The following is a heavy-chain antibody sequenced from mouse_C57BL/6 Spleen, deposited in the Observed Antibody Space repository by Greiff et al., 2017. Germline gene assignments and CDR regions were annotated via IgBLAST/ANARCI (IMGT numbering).Heavy chain of an antibody. Sequence: DVQLQESGGGLVKPGGSLKLSCAASGFTFSDYGMHWVRQAPEKGLEWVAYISSGSSTIYYADTVKGRFTISSDNAKNTLCLQMTSLRSEDTAMYYCARGAYGYDPYAMDYWGQGTSVTVSS. J-gene: IGHJ4*01. D-gene: IGHD2-2*01. CDR1: GFTFSDYG. V-gene: IGHV5-17*01. CDR2: ISSGSSTI. CDR3: ARGAYGYDPYAMDY.